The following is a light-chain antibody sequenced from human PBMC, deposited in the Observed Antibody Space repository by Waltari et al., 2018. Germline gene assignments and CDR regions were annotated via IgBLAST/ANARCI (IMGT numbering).Light chain of an antibody. V-gene: IGLV2-14*03. Sequence: QSALTQPASVSGSPGQSITISCTGTSSDVGGYNFVSWYQQHPGKAPRLMIYDVSDRPLGVSNRFSGSQSVNTASLAISGLQAEDEADYYCSSYTSSSSYGFATGTKVTVL. J-gene: IGLJ1*01. CDR1: SSDVGGYNF. CDR3: SSYTSSSSYG. CDR2: DVS.